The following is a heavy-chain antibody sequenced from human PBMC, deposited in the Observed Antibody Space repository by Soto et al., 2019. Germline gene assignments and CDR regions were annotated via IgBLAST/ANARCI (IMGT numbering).Heavy chain of an antibody. V-gene: IGHV1-69*13. Sequence: SVKVSCKASGGTFSRSAISWVRQAPGQGLEWMGGIIPILDSATYAQKFQGRLTITADESTSTAYLELTSLKSDDTAVYYCARDMSFDYWGQGTLVTVSS. J-gene: IGHJ4*02. CDR3: ARDMSFDY. D-gene: IGHD3-10*02. CDR2: IIPILDSA. CDR1: GGTFSRSA.